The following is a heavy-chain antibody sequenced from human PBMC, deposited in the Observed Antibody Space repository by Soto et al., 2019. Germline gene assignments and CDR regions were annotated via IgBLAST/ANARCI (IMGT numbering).Heavy chain of an antibody. D-gene: IGHD2-2*02. CDR3: AREYTAWPLAYGLDV. Sequence: NPGGSLRLSCAASVFIFTSYSMNWFRQAPGKGLEWVSSISSRSDIYYADSVKGRFTISRDNAKNSVSLQMNSLRAEDTAVYYCAREYTAWPLAYGLDVWGQGTTVTVSS. V-gene: IGHV3-21*01. CDR1: VFIFTSYS. CDR2: ISSRSDI. J-gene: IGHJ6*02.